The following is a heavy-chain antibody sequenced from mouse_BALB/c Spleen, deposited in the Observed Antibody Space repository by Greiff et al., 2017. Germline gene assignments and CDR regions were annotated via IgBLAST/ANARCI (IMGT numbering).Heavy chain of an antibody. CDR1: GFSLTSYG. Sequence: VQLVESGPGLVAPSQSLSITCTVSGFSLTSYGVHWVRQPPGKGLEWLGVIWAGGSTNYNSALMSRLSISKDNSKSQVFLKMNSLQTDDTAMYYCARDGDGYPAWFAYWGQGTLVTVSA. CDR2: IWAGGST. CDR3: ARDGDGYPAWFAY. V-gene: IGHV2-9*02. D-gene: IGHD2-3*01. J-gene: IGHJ3*01.